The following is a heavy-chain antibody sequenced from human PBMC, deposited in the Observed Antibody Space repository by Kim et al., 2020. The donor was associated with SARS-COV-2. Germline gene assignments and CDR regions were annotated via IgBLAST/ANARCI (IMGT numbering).Heavy chain of an antibody. V-gene: IGHV3-11*05. D-gene: IGHD6-13*01. CDR3: AREGSSSSWYHDDAFDI. J-gene: IGHJ3*02. Sequence: VKGRFTISRDHAKNSLYLQMNSLRAEDTAVYYCAREGSSSSWYHDDAFDIWGQGTMVTVSS.